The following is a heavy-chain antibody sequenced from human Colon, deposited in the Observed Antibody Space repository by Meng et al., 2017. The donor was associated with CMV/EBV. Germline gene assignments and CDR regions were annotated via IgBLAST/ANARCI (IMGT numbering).Heavy chain of an antibody. CDR3: ARDAVVPAARGFDP. V-gene: IGHV4-31*02. Sequence: SGGSISSGGSYWSWIRQHPGKGLEWIGYIYYSGSTYYNPSLKSRVTISVDTSKNQFSLKLSSVTAAETAVYYCARDAVVPAARGFDPWGQGTLVTVSS. CDR2: IYYSGST. D-gene: IGHD2-2*01. CDR1: GGSISSGGSY. J-gene: IGHJ5*02.